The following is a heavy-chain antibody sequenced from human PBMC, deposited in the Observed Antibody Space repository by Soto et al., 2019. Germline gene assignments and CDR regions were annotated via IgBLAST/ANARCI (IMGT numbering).Heavy chain of an antibody. CDR3: ARPLRKQWLAPQI. Sequence: ASVKVSCKASGYTFTSYYMHWVRQAPGQGLEWMGIINPSGGSTSYAQKFQGRVTMTRDTSTSTVYMELSSLRSEDTAAYYCARPLRKQWLAPQIWGQGTMVTVSS. J-gene: IGHJ3*02. CDR1: GYTFTSYY. V-gene: IGHV1-46*03. D-gene: IGHD6-19*01. CDR2: INPSGGST.